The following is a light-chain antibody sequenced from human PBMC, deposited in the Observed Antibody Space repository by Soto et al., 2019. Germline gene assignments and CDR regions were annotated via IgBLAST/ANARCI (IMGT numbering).Light chain of an antibody. V-gene: IGKV3-11*01. J-gene: IGKJ5*01. CDR3: QQRSNWPPF. Sequence: EIVLTQSPATLSLSPGERATLSCRASQCVSSYLAWYQQKPGQAPRLLIYDASNRATGIQARFSGSGSGTDFTLTISSLEPEDFAVYYCQQRSNWPPFFGQGTRLEIK. CDR2: DAS. CDR1: QCVSSY.